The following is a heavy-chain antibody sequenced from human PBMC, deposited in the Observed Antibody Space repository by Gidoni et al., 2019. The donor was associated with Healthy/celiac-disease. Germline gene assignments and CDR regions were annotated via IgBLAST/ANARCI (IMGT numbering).Heavy chain of an antibody. D-gene: IGHD1-1*01. J-gene: IGHJ4*02. V-gene: IGHV4-34*01. CDR2: INHSGST. Sequence: QVQLQQWGAGLLKPSETLSLTCAVYGGSFSCYYWSWIRQPPGKGLEWIGEINHSGSTNYNPSLKSRVTISVDTSKNQFSLKLSSVTAADTAVYYCARIRRGYWGQGTLVTVSS. CDR3: ARIRRGY. CDR1: GGSFSCYY.